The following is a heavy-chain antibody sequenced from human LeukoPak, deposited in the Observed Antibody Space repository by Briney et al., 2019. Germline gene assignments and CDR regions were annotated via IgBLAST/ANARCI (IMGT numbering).Heavy chain of an antibody. CDR3: ASQYYDILTGHFGY. V-gene: IGHV3-53*01. J-gene: IGHJ4*02. CDR2: IYSGGST. D-gene: IGHD3-9*01. CDR1: GFTVSSNY. Sequence: GGSLRLSXAASGFTVSSNYMSWVRQAPGKGLEWVSVIYSGGSTYYADSVKGRFTISRDNSKNTLYLQMNSLRAEDTAVYYCASQYYDILTGHFGYWGQGTLVTVSS.